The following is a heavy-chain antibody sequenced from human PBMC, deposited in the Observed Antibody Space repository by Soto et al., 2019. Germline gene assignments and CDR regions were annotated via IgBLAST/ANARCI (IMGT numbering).Heavy chain of an antibody. CDR3: ARDPTYTTSSAFDY. CDR2: IYYSGST. V-gene: IGHV4-59*01. Sequence: AETLSLTCTVSGGSISSYYWSWIRQPPGKGLEWIGHIYYSGSTNYNPSLKSRVTISLDTSKNQFSLKLTSVTAADTAMYYCARDPTYTTSSAFDYWGQGTLVTVSS. D-gene: IGHD6-6*01. J-gene: IGHJ4*02. CDR1: GGSISSYY.